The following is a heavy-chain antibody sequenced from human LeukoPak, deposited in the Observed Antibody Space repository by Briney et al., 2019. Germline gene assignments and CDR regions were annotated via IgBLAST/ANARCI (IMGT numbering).Heavy chain of an antibody. D-gene: IGHD6-19*01. J-gene: IGHJ6*02. CDR2: IYYSGST. V-gene: IGHV4-39*01. CDR1: GGSISSSSYY. CDR3: ARLEIAVAGTGYYYGMDV. Sequence: PSETLSLTCTVSGGSISSSSYYWGWIRQPPGKGLEWIGSIYYSGSTYYNPSLKSRVTISVDTSKNQFSLKLSSVTAADTAVYYCARLEIAVAGTGYYYGMDVWGQGTMVTVSS.